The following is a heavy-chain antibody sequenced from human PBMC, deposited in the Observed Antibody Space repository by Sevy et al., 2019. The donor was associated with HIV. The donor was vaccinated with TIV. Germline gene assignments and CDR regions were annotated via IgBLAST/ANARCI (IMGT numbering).Heavy chain of an antibody. CDR2: ISSSGGST. J-gene: IGHJ4*02. D-gene: IGHD2-2*01. Sequence: GGSLRLSCAASGFTFNNYAMSWVRQAPGKGLEWVSAISSSGGSTYYADSVKGRFTISRDNSKNTLYLQMNSLRAEDTAIYYCAKDEKYQLPRGTFDYWGQGTLVIVSS. CDR3: AKDEKYQLPRGTFDY. CDR1: GFTFNNYA. V-gene: IGHV3-23*01.